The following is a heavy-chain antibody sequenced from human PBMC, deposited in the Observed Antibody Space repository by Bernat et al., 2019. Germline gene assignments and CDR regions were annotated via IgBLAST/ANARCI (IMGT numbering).Heavy chain of an antibody. V-gene: IGHV3-30*01. Sequence: QVQLVESGGGVVQPGRSLRLSCAASGFTFSSYAMHWVRQAPGKGLEWVAVISYDGSNKYYADSVKGRFTISRDNSKNTLYLQMNSLRAEDTAVYYCARDGMVQGVIPSDYWGQGTLVTVSS. CDR1: GFTFSSYA. CDR2: ISYDGSNK. CDR3: ARDGMVQGVIPSDY. J-gene: IGHJ4*02. D-gene: IGHD3-10*01.